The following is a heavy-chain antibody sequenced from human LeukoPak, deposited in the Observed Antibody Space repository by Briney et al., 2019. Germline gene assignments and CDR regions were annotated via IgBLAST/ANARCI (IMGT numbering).Heavy chain of an antibody. CDR1: GFTFSSYT. Sequence: GGSLRLSCAASGFTFSSYTMNWVRQAPGKGLEWVANINQDGSEKYYVDSVRGRFTISRDNAKNTLYLQMNSLRAEDTAVYYCARDWFHAIDYWGQGTLVTVSS. CDR2: INQDGSEK. J-gene: IGHJ4*02. D-gene: IGHD2/OR15-2a*01. V-gene: IGHV3-7*01. CDR3: ARDWFHAIDY.